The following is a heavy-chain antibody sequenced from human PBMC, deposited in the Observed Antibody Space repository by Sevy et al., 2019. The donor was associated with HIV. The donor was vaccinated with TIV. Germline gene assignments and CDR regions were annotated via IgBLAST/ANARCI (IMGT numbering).Heavy chain of an antibody. Sequence: GGSLRLSCVASGFIFSNYDMNWVRQAPGKGLEWVSSISSASSYIYYADSVKGRFTVSRDNAKDSLYLQMHSLRAEDTATYYCAGALDYYDSGGYFYWGLGTLVTVSS. CDR1: GFIFSNYD. CDR2: ISSASSYI. J-gene: IGHJ4*02. V-gene: IGHV3-21*01. CDR3: AGALDYYDSGGYFY. D-gene: IGHD3-22*01.